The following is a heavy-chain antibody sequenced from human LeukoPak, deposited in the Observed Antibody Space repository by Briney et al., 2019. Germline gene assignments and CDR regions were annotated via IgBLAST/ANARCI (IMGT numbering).Heavy chain of an antibody. D-gene: IGHD3-9*01. V-gene: IGHV4-39*01. J-gene: IGHJ4*02. CDR2: IYYSGST. Sequence: PSETLSLTCTVSGGSISSSSYYWGWIRQPPGKWMEWIGSIYYSGSTYYNPSLKSRVTISVDTSKNQFSLKLSSVTAADTAVYYCARWVSRYYYFDYWGQGTLVTVSS. CDR1: GGSISSSSYY. CDR3: ARWVSRYYYFDY.